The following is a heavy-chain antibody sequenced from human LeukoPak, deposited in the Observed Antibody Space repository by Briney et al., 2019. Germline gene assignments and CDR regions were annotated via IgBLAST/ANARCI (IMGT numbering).Heavy chain of an antibody. D-gene: IGHD6-13*01. CDR2: INHSGST. CDR1: GGSFSGYY. Sequence: PSETLSLTCAVYGGSFSGYYWSWIRQPPGRGLEWIGEINHSGSTNYNPSLKSRVTISVDTSKNQFSLKLSPVTAADTAVYYCARCKGIAAAGTKRAWFDPWGQGTLVTVSS. V-gene: IGHV4-34*01. J-gene: IGHJ5*02. CDR3: ARCKGIAAAGTKRAWFDP.